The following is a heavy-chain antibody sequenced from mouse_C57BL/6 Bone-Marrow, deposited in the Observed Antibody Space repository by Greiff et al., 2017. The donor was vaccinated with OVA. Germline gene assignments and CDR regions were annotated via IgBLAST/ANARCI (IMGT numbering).Heavy chain of an antibody. Sequence: QVQLQQPGAELVRPGSSVKLSCKASGYTFTSYWMHWVKQRPIQGLEWIGNIDPSDSETHYNQKFKDKATLTVDKSSSIAYMQLSSLTSEDSAVYYCARFYGSSLTYWYFDVWGTGTTVTVSS. CDR1: GYTFTSYW. D-gene: IGHD1-1*01. J-gene: IGHJ1*03. CDR2: IDPSDSET. CDR3: ARFYGSSLTYWYFDV. V-gene: IGHV1-52*01.